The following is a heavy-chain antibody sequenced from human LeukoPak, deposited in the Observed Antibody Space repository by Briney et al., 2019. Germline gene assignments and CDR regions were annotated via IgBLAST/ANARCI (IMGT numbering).Heavy chain of an antibody. CDR2: INPNSGGT. CDR1: GYTFTGYY. V-gene: IGHV1-2*02. D-gene: IGHD3-10*01. J-gene: IGHJ4*02. Sequence: ASVKVSCKASGYTFTGYYMHWVRQAPGQGLEWMGWINPNSGGTNYAQKFQGRVTMTRDTSISTAYMELSRLRSDDTAVYYCARDVSKVWGVFRGPKNGYWGQGTLVTVSS. CDR3: ARDVSKVWGVFRGPKNGY.